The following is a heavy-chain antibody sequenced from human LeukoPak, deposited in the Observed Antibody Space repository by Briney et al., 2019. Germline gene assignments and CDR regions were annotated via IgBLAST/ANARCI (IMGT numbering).Heavy chain of an antibody. CDR1: GFTFSSYS. CDR3: ARTTRGRYDAFDI. J-gene: IGHJ3*02. Sequence: PGGSLRLSCAASGFTFSSYSMNWVRQAPGKGLEWVSSISSSSSYIYYADSVKGRFTISRDNAKNSLYLQMNSLRAEDTAVYYCARTTRGRYDAFDIWGQGTMVTVSS. D-gene: IGHD1-1*01. CDR2: ISSSSSYI. V-gene: IGHV3-21*01.